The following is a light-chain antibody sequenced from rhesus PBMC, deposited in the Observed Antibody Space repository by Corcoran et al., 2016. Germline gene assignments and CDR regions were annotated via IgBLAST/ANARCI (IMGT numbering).Light chain of an antibody. CDR3: SSYAGSNAYI. V-gene: IGLV2-32*02. CDR1: SSDIGGYNY. J-gene: IGLJ1*01. CDR2: EVT. Sequence: QAALPQPRSVSGSPGQSVTISCTGTSSDIGGYNYVSWYQQHPGTAPKFMIYEVTKRPSGVSDRFSGSKSGNTASLTISGLQAEDEAEYYCSSYAGSNAYIFGGGTRLTVL.